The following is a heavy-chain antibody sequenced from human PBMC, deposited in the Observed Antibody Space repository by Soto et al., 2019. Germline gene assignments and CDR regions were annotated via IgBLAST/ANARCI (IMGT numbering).Heavy chain of an antibody. D-gene: IGHD3-10*01. CDR1: GGPIRSRSYY. J-gene: IGHJ6*02. CDR3: AGHYGPGNYYTYYYYGMDV. CDR2: IDYCGST. Sequence: PSETLSLTCTVSGGPIRSRSYYWGWNRQPPGKGLEWIGSIDYCGSTYYKPSLKSRVTISVDTSRNQFSLELSSVTAADTAVYYCAGHYGPGNYYTYYYYGMDVWGQGTTVTVSS. V-gene: IGHV4-39*01.